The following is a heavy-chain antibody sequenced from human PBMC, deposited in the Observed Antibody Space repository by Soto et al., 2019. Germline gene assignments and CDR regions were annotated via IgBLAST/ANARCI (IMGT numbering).Heavy chain of an antibody. CDR3: ARDDYDFWSGYQYYFDY. D-gene: IGHD3-3*01. Sequence: GGSLRLSCAASGFTFSSYWMHWVRQAPGKGLVWVSRINSDGSSTSYADSVKGRFTISRDNAKNTLYLQMNSLRAEDTAVYYCARDDYDFWSGYQYYFDYWGQGTLVTVSS. J-gene: IGHJ4*02. CDR1: GFTFSSYW. CDR2: INSDGSST. V-gene: IGHV3-74*01.